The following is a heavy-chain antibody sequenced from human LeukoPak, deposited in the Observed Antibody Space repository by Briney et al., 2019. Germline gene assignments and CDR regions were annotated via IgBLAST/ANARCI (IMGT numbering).Heavy chain of an antibody. CDR2: IIPILGIA. CDR1: GGTFSSYA. V-gene: IGHV1-69*04. J-gene: IGHJ4*02. CDR3: ARASRSSQSIKPQELDN. Sequence: ASVKVSCKASGGTFSSYAISWVRQAPGQGLEWMGRIIPILGIANYAQKFQGRFTITADKSTSTAYMELSSLRSEDTAVYYCARASRSSQSIKPQELDNWGQGTLVTVSS. D-gene: IGHD6-6*01.